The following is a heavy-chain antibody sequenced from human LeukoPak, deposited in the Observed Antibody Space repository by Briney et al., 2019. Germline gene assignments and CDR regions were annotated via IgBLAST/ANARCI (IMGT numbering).Heavy chain of an antibody. CDR1: GGSFSGYY. CDR2: INHSGST. Sequence: SETLSLTCAVSGGSFSGYYWSWIRQPPGKGLEWIGEINHSGSTNYNPSLKSRVTISVDTSKNQFSLKPSSVTAADTAVYYCARDHYYDSSGYSYRRRLTNAFDIWGQGTMVTVSS. CDR3: ARDHYYDSSGYSYRRRLTNAFDI. D-gene: IGHD3-22*01. V-gene: IGHV4-34*01. J-gene: IGHJ3*02.